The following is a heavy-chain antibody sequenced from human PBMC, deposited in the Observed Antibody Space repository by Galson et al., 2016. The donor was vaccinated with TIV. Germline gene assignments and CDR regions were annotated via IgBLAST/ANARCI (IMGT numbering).Heavy chain of an antibody. CDR2: IIPIFGTA. CDR1: GATFNKYA. D-gene: IGHD4-17*01. Sequence: QSGAEVKKPGESLTISCKASGATFNKYAISWVRQAPGQGLESMGGIIPIFGTANYAQKFQGRVTITADEVPSAAYMELNSLRSEDTAVYYCARGSGDTYYYYVGMDVWGQGTTVTVSS. V-gene: IGHV1-69*01. J-gene: IGHJ6*02. CDR3: ARGSGDTYYYYVGMDV.